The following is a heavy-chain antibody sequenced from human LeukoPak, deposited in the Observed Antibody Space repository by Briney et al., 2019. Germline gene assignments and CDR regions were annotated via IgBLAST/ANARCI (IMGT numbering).Heavy chain of an antibody. Sequence: GGSLRLSCAASGFTFSSYAMSWVRQAPGKGLEWVSAISGSGGSTYYADSVKGRFTISRDNSKNTLYLQMNSLRAEDTAVYYCAKAGKYCSSTSCLGAFDIWGQGTMVTVSS. V-gene: IGHV3-23*01. J-gene: IGHJ3*02. D-gene: IGHD2-2*01. CDR1: GFTFSSYA. CDR3: AKAGKYCSSTSCLGAFDI. CDR2: ISGSGGST.